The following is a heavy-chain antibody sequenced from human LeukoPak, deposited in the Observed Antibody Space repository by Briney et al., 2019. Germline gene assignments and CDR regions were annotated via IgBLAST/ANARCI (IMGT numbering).Heavy chain of an antibody. J-gene: IGHJ5*02. Sequence: SETLSLTCAVYGGSFSGYYWSWIRQPPGKGLEWIGEINHSGSTNYNPSLKSRVTISVDTSKNQFSLKLSSVTAADTAVYYCARGVKFDPRGQGTLVTVSS. CDR2: INHSGST. CDR1: GGSFSGYY. V-gene: IGHV4-34*01. CDR3: ARGVKFDP.